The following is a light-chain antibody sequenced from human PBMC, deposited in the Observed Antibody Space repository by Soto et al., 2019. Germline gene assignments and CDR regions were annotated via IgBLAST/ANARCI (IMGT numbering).Light chain of an antibody. Sequence: EIVMTQSPATLSVSPGERATLSCRASQSVSNKLAWYQHKPGQAPRVLIYDTSTRAAGIPARFSGSESGTKFTLTISSLQSEDFAVYYCQQYNTWRSITFGQGTRLE. J-gene: IGKJ5*01. V-gene: IGKV3-15*01. CDR1: QSVSNK. CDR3: QQYNTWRSIT. CDR2: DTS.